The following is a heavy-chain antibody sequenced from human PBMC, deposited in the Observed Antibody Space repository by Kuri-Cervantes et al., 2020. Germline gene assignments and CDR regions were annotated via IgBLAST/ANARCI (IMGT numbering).Heavy chain of an antibody. V-gene: IGHV1-69*13. J-gene: IGHJ6*02. CDR2: IIPIFGTA. Sequence: SVKVSCKASGYTFTSYYMHWVRQAPGQGLEWMGGIIPIFGTANYAQKFQGRVTITADESTSTAYMELSSLRSEDTAVYYCARETPHSGSYLSYYYGMDVWGQGTTVTVSS. CDR3: ARETPHSGSYLSYYYGMDV. CDR1: GYTFTSYY. D-gene: IGHD1-26*01.